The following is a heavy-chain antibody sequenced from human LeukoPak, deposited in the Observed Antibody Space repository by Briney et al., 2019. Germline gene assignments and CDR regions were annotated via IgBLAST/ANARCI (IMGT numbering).Heavy chain of an antibody. J-gene: IGHJ6*02. CDR2: IYSGGTT. CDR1: GFTVSSDY. CDR3: ARDPQVEYYGMDV. Sequence: PGGSLRLSCSASGFTVSSDYMSWVRQAPGKGLAWLSVIYSGGTTYYADSVKGRFTISRDNSKNTVYLQMNSLRAEDTAVYYCARDPQVEYYGMDVWGQGTTVTVSS. V-gene: IGHV3-66*01.